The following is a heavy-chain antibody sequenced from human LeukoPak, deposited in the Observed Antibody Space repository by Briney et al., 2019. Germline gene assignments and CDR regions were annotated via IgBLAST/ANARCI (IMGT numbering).Heavy chain of an antibody. D-gene: IGHD4-23*01. V-gene: IGHV3-20*04. CDR2: INWNGGST. CDR3: ARDNSVEDTAWWFDP. J-gene: IGHJ5*02. CDR1: GFTFSSYS. Sequence: GGSLRLSCAASGFTFSSYSMNWVRQAPGKGLEWVSGINWNGGSTGYADSVKGRFTISRDNAKNSVYLQMNSLRAEDTAVYYCARDNSVEDTAWWFDPWGQGTLVTVSS.